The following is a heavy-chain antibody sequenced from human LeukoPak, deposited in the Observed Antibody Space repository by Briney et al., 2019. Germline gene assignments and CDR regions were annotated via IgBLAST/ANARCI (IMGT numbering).Heavy chain of an antibody. Sequence: PGGSLRLSCAASGFTFSSYGMHWVRQAPGKGLEWVAFIRYDGSNKYYADSVKGRLIISRDNSKNTLYLQMTSLRGDDTAVYYCAKEKNSYSSSSGQGYWGQGTLVTVSS. CDR3: AKEKNSYSSSSGQGY. CDR1: GFTFSSYG. D-gene: IGHD6-6*01. J-gene: IGHJ4*02. CDR2: IRYDGSNK. V-gene: IGHV3-30*02.